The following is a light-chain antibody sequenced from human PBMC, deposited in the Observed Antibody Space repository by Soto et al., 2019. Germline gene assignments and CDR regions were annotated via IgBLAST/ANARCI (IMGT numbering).Light chain of an antibody. CDR1: QTVSSN. J-gene: IGKJ2*01. Sequence: EIVMTQSPATLSVSPGERATLYCRASQTVSSNLAWYQQKRGQAPRLLIYGASTRATGIPARFSGSGSGTEFTLTISSLESEDFAVYFCKQYNNSPPYTFGQGTKVDIK. CDR2: GAS. V-gene: IGKV3D-15*01. CDR3: KQYNNSPPYT.